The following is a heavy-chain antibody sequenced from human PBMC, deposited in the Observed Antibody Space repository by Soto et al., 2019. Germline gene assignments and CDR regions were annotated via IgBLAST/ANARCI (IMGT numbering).Heavy chain of an antibody. CDR1: GGSFSGYY. J-gene: IGHJ4*02. V-gene: IGHV4-34*01. CDR2: INHTGGS. CDR3: AREVGYYSATRRNLYFDY. Sequence: VQLQQWGAGLLKPSETLSLTCAVSGGSFSGYYWSWVRQPPGKGLEWIGDINHTGGSNYNPSLKGRVMISVDTAKTQFSLNVTSVTAADTAVYYCAREVGYYSATRRNLYFDYWGPGTLVTVSS. D-gene: IGHD2-2*01.